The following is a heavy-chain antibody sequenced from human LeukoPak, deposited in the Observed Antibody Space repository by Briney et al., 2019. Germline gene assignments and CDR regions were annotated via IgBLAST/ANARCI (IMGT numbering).Heavy chain of an antibody. CDR2: INHNGNVN. J-gene: IGHJ6*02. D-gene: IGHD3-16*01. CDR3: ARGGGLDV. CDR1: GFTFSSYV. Sequence: SGGSLRLSCETAGFTFSSYVMHWARQAPGKGLEWVASINHNGNVNYYVDSVKGRFTISRDNAKNSLYLQMSNLRAEDTAVYFCARGGGLDVWGQGATVTVSS. V-gene: IGHV3-7*03.